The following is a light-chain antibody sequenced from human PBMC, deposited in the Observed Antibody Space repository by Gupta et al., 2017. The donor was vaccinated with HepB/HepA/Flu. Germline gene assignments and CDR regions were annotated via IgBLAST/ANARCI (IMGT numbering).Light chain of an antibody. J-gene: IGKJ2*01. Sequence: DIQMTQSPSSLSASVGDRVTITCRASQSISTYLNWYQQKPGKAPDLLIYGASSLQTGVPSRFSGSGSGTDFTLIISSLQPEDFATYFCQHSYTTPPYTFGQGTKLEIK. V-gene: IGKV1-39*01. CDR3: QHSYTTPPYT. CDR2: GAS. CDR1: QSISTY.